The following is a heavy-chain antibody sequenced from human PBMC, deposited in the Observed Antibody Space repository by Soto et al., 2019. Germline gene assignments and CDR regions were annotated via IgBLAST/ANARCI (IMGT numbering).Heavy chain of an antibody. V-gene: IGHV4-31*03. J-gene: IGHJ5*02. CDR3: ARRLVATPETFFNWFDP. CDR1: GGSINTGGYY. Sequence: QVQLQESGPGLVKPSQTLSLTCTVSGGSINTGGYYWGWIRHLPGEGLEWIGHIFYTGTAYYNPSLRSRVTVSIDTSANQFSLHMYSVTAADTAMYYCARRLVATPETFFNWFDPWGQGILVTVSS. CDR2: IFYTGTA. D-gene: IGHD2-15*01.